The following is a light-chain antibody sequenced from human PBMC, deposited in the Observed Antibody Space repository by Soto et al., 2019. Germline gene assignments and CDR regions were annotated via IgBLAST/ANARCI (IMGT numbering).Light chain of an antibody. CDR2: GAS. J-gene: IGKJ5*01. V-gene: IGKV3-20*01. Sequence: EIVLTQSPGTLSLSPGERATLSCRASQSVSSSYLAWYQQKPGQAPRLLIYGASSRATGIPDRFSGSGSGTDCTLTISRREPEDFAVYYCQQYGSSPRITFGQGTRLEIK. CDR1: QSVSSSY. CDR3: QQYGSSPRIT.